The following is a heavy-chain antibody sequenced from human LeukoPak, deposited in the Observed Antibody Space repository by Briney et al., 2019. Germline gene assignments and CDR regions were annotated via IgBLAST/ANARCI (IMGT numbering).Heavy chain of an antibody. D-gene: IGHD6-6*01. CDR2: INHSGST. CDR3: ARGGYSSSSLGYYGMDV. Sequence: VYXGSFSGYYWSWIRQPPGKGLEWIGEINHSGSTNYNPSLKSRVTISVDTSKNQFSLKLSSVTAADTAVYYCARGGYSSSSLGYYGMDVWGQGTTVTVSS. V-gene: IGHV4-34*01. CDR1: XGSFSGYY. J-gene: IGHJ6*02.